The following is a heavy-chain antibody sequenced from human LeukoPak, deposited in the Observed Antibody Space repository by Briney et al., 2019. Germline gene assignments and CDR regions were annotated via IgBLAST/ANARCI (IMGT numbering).Heavy chain of an antibody. J-gene: IGHJ4*02. CDR3: AKESGKFDY. CDR1: GFTFSYYA. Sequence: GGSLRLSCAASGFTFSYYAMSWVRQAPGKGLEWVSLISADGGSTFSADSVKGRFSISRDNSKNSLYLQMNSLRGEDTAMYYCAKESGKFDYWGQGTLVAVSS. V-gene: IGHV3-43*02. CDR2: ISADGGST.